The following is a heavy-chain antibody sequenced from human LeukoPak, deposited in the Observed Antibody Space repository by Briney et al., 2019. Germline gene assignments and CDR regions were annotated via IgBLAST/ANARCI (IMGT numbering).Heavy chain of an antibody. J-gene: IGHJ5*02. CDR1: GFTFSSYA. Sequence: GGSLRLSCAASGFTFSSYAMSWVRQAPGKGLEWVSAISGSGGSTYYADSVKGRFTISRDNSKNTLYLQMNSLRAEDTAVYYCAKGRYYDFWSDYSMDNWFVPWGQGTLVTVSS. CDR2: ISGSGGST. V-gene: IGHV3-23*01. D-gene: IGHD3-3*01. CDR3: AKGRYYDFWSDYSMDNWFVP.